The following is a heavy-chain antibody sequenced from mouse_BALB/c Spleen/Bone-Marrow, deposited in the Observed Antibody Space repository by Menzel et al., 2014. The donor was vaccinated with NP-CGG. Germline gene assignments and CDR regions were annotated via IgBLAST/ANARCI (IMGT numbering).Heavy chain of an antibody. D-gene: IGHD1-1*01. J-gene: IGHJ4*01. CDR3: ARSYYGRAMDY. CDR1: GYTFTSYW. Sequence: DLVKPGASVKLSCEASGYTFTSYWVNWIKQRPGQGLEWVGRIAPGSGSTYYDEMLKGKATLTVDTSSSTAYIQLSSLSSEDSAVYFCARSYYGRAMDYWGQGTSVTVSS. CDR2: IAPGSGST. V-gene: IGHV1S41*01.